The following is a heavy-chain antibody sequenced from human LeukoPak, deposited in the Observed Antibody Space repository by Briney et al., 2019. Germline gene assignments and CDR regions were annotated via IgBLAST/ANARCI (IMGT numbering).Heavy chain of an antibody. CDR1: GSSINNKKW. CDR2: IYYSGST. V-gene: IGHV4-59*08. D-gene: IGHD3-16*01. J-gene: IGHJ4*02. CDR3: ARLFPFSSLLSPFGYFDY. Sequence: PSETLPLTCAVSGSSINNKKWWSWVRQPPGKGLEWIGYIYYSGSTNYNPSLKSRVTISVDTSKNQFSLKLSSVTAADTAVYYCARLFPFSSLLSPFGYFDYWGQGTLVTVSS.